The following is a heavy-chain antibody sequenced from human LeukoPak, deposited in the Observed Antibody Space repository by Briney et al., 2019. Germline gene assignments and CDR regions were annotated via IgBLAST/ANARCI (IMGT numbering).Heavy chain of an antibody. J-gene: IGHJ4*02. CDR2: INHSGST. V-gene: IGHV4-34*01. Sequence: PSETLSLTCAVYGGSFSGYYWSWIRQPPGKGLEWIGEINHSGSTNYNPSLKSRVTISVDTPKNQFSLKLSSVTAADTAVYYCASGIEKPNFDYWGQGTLVTVSS. CDR1: GGSFSGYY. CDR3: ASGIEKPNFDY.